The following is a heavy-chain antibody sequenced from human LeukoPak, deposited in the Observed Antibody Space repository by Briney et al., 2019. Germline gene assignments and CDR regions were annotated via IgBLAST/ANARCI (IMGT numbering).Heavy chain of an antibody. J-gene: IGHJ4*02. CDR2: ISGSGGST. Sequence: GGSLRLSCAASGFTFSSYGMSWVRQAPGKGLEWVSAISGSGGSTYYADSVKGRFTISRDNSKNTLYLQMNSLRAEDTAVYYCAKDYDFWSGYYDYFDYWGQGTLVTVSS. V-gene: IGHV3-23*01. CDR1: GFTFSSYG. CDR3: AKDYDFWSGYYDYFDY. D-gene: IGHD3-3*01.